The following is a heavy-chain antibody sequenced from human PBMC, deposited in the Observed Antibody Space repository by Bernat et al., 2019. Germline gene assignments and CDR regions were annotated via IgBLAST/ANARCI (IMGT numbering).Heavy chain of an antibody. V-gene: IGHV3-30-3*01. J-gene: IGHJ6*02. D-gene: IGHD1-26*01. CDR3: ERSSGSYEEKDDHDGMDV. Sequence: QVQLVESGGGVVQPGRSLRLSCAASGFTFSSYAMHWVRQAPGKGLEWVAVISFDGNNKYYADSVKGRFTISRDNSKNTVYLQMNSLRVEDTAVYYCERSSGSYEEKDDHDGMDVWGQGTTVTVSS. CDR2: ISFDGNNK. CDR1: GFTFSSYA.